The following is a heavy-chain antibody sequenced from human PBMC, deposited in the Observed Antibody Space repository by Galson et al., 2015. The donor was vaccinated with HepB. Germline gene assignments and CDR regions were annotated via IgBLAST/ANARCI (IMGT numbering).Heavy chain of an antibody. J-gene: IGHJ4*02. Sequence: SLRLCCAVSGFTYNNYWMSWVRQAPGRGLEWVANIKQDGSEKYYVDSVEGRVTVARNNAKNSLYLDMNALSVDDTAVYYCERGWDTDVTSIFDYWGQGAQVTVSS. V-gene: IGHV3-7*03. CDR2: IKQDGSEK. D-gene: IGHD5-18*01. CDR1: GFTYNNYW. CDR3: ERGWDTDVTSIFDY.